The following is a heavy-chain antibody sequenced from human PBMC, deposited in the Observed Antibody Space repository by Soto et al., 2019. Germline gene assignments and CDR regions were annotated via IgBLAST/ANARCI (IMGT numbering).Heavy chain of an antibody. D-gene: IGHD1-26*01. CDR3: ARLAEGGSNCRY. CDR1: GYTFTSYA. CDR2: INAGNGNT. Sequence: QVQLVQSGAEVKKPGASVKVSCKASGYTFTSYAMHWVRQAPGQRLEWMGWINAGNGNTKYSQKFQGRGTITRDTSASTAYMALRSLRSEDTSVYYCARLAEGGSNCRYWGQGTLVTVSS. J-gene: IGHJ4*02. V-gene: IGHV1-3*01.